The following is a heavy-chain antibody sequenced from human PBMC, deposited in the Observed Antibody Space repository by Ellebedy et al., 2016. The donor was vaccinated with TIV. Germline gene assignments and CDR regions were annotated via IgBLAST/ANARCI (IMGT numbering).Heavy chain of an antibody. V-gene: IGHV1-2*02. J-gene: IGHJ6*02. CDR2: INPNSGGT. CDR1: GYTFTGYY. Sequence: ASVKVSCXASGYTFTGYYMHWVRQAPGQGLEWMGWINPNSGGTNYAQKFQGRVTMTRDTSISTAYMELSRLRSDDTAVYYCARGNWNDVYGMDVWGQGTTVTVSS. D-gene: IGHD1-1*01. CDR3: ARGNWNDVYGMDV.